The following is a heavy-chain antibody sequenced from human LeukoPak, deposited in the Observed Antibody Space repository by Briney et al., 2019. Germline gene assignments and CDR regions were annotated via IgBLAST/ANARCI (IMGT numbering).Heavy chain of an antibody. J-gene: IGHJ4*02. V-gene: IGHV4-4*07. CDR2: IYSSGGT. CDR1: GGSISSYY. Sequence: SETLSLTCTVSGGSISSYYWSWIRQPAGKGLEWIGRIYSSGGTTYNPSLKSRVTMSVDTSRNEFSLQLSSATAADTAVYYCAREVRFGDFFYWGQGTPVTVSS. CDR3: AREVRFGDFFY. D-gene: IGHD3-10*01.